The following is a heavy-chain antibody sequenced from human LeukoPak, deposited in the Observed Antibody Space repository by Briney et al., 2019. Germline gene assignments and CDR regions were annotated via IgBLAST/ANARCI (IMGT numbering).Heavy chain of an antibody. V-gene: IGHV1-2*06. D-gene: IGHD3-16*02. CDR2: INPNSGGT. CDR1: GYTFTGYY. Sequence: VASVKVSCKASGYTFTGYYMHWVRQAPGQGLEWMGRINPNSGGTNYAQKFQGRVTMTRDTSISTAYMELSRLRSDDTAVYYCARRPRFGGVIVQFSFDYGGRGTRVTVSS. CDR3: ARRPRFGGVIVQFSFDY. J-gene: IGHJ4*02.